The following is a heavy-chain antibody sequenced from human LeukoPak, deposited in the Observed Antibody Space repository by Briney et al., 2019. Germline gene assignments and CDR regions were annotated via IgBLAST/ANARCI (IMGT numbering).Heavy chain of an antibody. Sequence: GSLRLSCVASEFIFSDYWMSWVRQAPGKGLEWVANIKQGGREEKYVGSVKGRFAISRDDAKSTLYLQVDSLSGDDTAGYYCARDNGGWFDSWGRGTLVTVSS. CDR2: IKQGGREE. J-gene: IGHJ5*01. V-gene: IGHV3-7*03. CDR3: ARDNGGWFDS. CDR1: EFIFSDYW. D-gene: IGHD3-10*01.